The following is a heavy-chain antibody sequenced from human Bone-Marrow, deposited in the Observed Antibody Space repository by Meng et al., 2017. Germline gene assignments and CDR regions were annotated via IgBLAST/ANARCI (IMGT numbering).Heavy chain of an antibody. J-gene: IGHJ2*01. Sequence: SVKVSCKASGGTFSSYAISWVRQAPGQGLEWMGGITPIFGTANYAQKFQGRVTINADESTSTAYMELSSLRSEDTAVYYCARSVGGGKSLYWYFDLWGRGTLVTVSS. CDR2: ITPIFGTA. CDR1: GGTFSSYA. D-gene: IGHD4-23*01. CDR3: ARSVGGGKSLYWYFDL. V-gene: IGHV1-69*13.